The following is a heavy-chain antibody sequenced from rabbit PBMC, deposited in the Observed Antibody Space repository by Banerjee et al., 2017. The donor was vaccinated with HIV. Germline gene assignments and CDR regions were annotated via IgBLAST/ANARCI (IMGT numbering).Heavy chain of an antibody. Sequence: QLKESGGGLVQAGGSLKLSCIASGFDFSSYYMSWVRQAPGKGLEWIGYIDPVFGSTDYASWVNGRFTISSDNAQNTLYLQLNSLTAADTATYFCVGASSSGYYNGLWGQGTLVTVS. D-gene: IGHD1-1*01. CDR3: VGASSSGYYNGL. V-gene: IGHV1S7*01. J-gene: IGHJ3*01. CDR1: GFDFSSYY. CDR2: IDPVFGST.